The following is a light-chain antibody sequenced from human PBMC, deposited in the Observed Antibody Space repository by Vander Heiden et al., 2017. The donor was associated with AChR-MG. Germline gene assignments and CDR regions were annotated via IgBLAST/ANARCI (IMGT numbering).Light chain of an antibody. CDR2: DAS. CDR1: QSVSSTY. J-gene: IGKJ4*01. V-gene: IGKV3-20*01. Sequence: EIVLTPSPGTLSLSPGERATLSCRASQSVSSTYLAWYQQKPGQTPRLLIYDASSRATGIPDRFSGSGSGTDFTLTISRLEAEDFAVYYWQQDGRSLTFGGRTKVEIK. CDR3: QQDGRSLT.